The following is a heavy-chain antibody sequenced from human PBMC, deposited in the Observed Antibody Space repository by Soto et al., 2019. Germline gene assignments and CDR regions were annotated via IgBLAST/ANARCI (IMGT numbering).Heavy chain of an antibody. CDR1: GFTFSSYA. Sequence: QVQLVESGGGVVQPGRSLGLSCAASGFTFSSYAMHWVRQAPGKGLEWVAVISYDGRNKDYADSVKGRFTISRDNSKNTLYVQMNSLRAEDTAVYYCAREAEGGDYWGQGTLVTVSS. V-gene: IGHV3-30*04. J-gene: IGHJ4*02. D-gene: IGHD3-16*01. CDR3: AREAEGGDY. CDR2: ISYDGRNK.